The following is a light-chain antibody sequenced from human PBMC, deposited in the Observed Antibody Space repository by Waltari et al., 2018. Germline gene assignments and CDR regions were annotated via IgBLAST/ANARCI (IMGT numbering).Light chain of an antibody. CDR2: DAS. J-gene: IGKJ4*01. V-gene: IGKV3-20*01. Sequence: EIVLTQSPGTLSLSPGERATLPCRASQSITSNYLAWYQQRPGQAPRLLIYDASTRATGIPDRFNGSGSGTDFTLTISRLEPEDFAVYFCQQYHSWPPLTFGGGTKVEI. CDR1: QSITSNY. CDR3: QQYHSWPPLT.